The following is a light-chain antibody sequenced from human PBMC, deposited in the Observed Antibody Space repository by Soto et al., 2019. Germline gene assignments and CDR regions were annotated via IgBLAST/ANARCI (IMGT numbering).Light chain of an antibody. V-gene: IGKV3-20*01. J-gene: IGKJ1*01. CDR3: EQYGTSPRA. Sequence: EIVLTHSPGTLSLSPGERATLSCRASQSISSSYLAWYQQKPGQAPRLLIYGASSRATGIPDSFSGSGSGTVFTLTISRLEPEDFAVYYCEQYGTSPRAFGQGTKVEIK. CDR1: QSISSSY. CDR2: GAS.